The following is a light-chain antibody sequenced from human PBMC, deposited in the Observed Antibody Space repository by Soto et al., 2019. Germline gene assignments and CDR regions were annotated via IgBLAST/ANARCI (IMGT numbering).Light chain of an antibody. CDR1: QSINKW. Sequence: TRSASVGDRVTISFRASQSINKWLAWYQHKPGKAPNLLIYEVSTLHSGVPDRFSGGGSGTDFTLTISSLEPEDFAVYYCQQRSNLPPTFGQGTRLEIK. J-gene: IGKJ5*01. CDR2: EVS. V-gene: IGKV1-5*03. CDR3: QQRSNLPPT.